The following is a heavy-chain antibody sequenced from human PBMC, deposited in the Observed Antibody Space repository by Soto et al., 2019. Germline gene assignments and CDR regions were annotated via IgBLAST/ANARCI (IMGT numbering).Heavy chain of an antibody. D-gene: IGHD6-19*01. Sequence: GGSLRLSCAASGFTFDDYAMHWVRQAPGKGLEWVSGISWNSGSIGYADSVKGRFTISRDNAKNSLYLQMNSLRAEDTALYYCAKDITDSSGWGARSYYYYYMDVWGKGTTVTVSS. J-gene: IGHJ6*03. V-gene: IGHV3-9*01. CDR3: AKDITDSSGWGARSYYYYYMDV. CDR1: GFTFDDYA. CDR2: ISWNSGSI.